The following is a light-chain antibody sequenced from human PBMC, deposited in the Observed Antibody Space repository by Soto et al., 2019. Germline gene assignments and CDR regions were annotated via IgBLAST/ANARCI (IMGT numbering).Light chain of an antibody. CDR1: QGITSA. Sequence: IQLTQSPSSLSASVGDTVTITCRASQGITSALTWYQQKPGKAPKLLISIASTLESGVPSRFSGSGSGTDFTLTISSLQPEDFATYYCQQFNTYPITFGQGTRLEIK. CDR3: QQFNTYPIT. CDR2: IAS. V-gene: IGKV1-13*02. J-gene: IGKJ5*01.